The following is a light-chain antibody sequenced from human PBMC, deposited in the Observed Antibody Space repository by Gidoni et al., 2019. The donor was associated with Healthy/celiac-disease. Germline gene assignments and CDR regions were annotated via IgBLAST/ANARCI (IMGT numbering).Light chain of an antibody. CDR2: GAS. CDR3: QQNGSSTFT. J-gene: IGKJ3*01. Sequence: IVFTLSPGTLSFSPWERATLSCCDSQSVSSIYLAWYQQKPGQATRPLIYGASSRDTGIPDRFSGRGSGTDFTLTSSRLEHEDFAVYYWQQNGSSTFTFGPGTKVDIK. V-gene: IGKV3-20*01. CDR1: QSVSSIY.